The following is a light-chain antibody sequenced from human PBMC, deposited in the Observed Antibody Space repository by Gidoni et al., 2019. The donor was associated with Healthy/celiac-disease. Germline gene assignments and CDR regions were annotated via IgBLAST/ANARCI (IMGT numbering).Light chain of an antibody. CDR3: QQYNNWRLT. CDR2: GAS. Sequence: EIVLKQSPATLSVSPGERATLSCRASHRVSSNLAWYQQKPGQAPRLLIYGASTRATGIPARFSGSGSGTEFTLTISSLQSEDFAVYYCQQYNNWRLTFGGGTKVEIK. CDR1: HRVSSN. V-gene: IGKV3-15*01. J-gene: IGKJ4*01.